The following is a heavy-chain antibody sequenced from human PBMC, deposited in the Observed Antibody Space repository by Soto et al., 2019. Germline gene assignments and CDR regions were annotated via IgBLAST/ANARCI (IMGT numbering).Heavy chain of an antibody. CDR1: GYSFTDYK. CDR3: AREGVAPYYYYGMDV. V-gene: IGHV1-18*04. J-gene: IGHJ6*02. CDR2: ISTYNGDT. Sequence: ASVKVSCKTSGYSFTDYKLHWVRQAPGQGLEWMGWISTYNGDTNYAQTFQGRVTMTTDTSTSTVYMELRSLRSDDTAVYYCAREGVAPYYYYGMDVWGQGTPVTSP. D-gene: IGHD5-12*01.